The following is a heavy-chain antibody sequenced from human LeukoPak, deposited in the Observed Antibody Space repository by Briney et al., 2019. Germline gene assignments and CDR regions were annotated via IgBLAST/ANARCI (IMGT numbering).Heavy chain of an antibody. J-gene: IGHJ6*03. CDR2: FSGYGGST. CDR1: GFPFSSYA. D-gene: IGHD6-6*01. CDR3: AKAGDSSSRYYYYYYMDV. V-gene: IGHV3-23*01. Sequence: GGSLRLSCAASGFPFSSYAMSWLPHATGKAREWLTPFSGYGGSTYYADAVKGRFTISRDNSKNTLYLQKNSLRAEDTAVYYCAKAGDSSSRYYYYYYMDVWGKGTTVTVSS.